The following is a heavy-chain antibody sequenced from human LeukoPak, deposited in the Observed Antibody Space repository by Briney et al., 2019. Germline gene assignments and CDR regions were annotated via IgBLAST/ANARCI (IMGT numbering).Heavy chain of an antibody. J-gene: IGHJ5*02. D-gene: IGHD4-17*01. CDR1: GFTFCSYG. V-gene: IGHV3-33*01. Sequence: GGSLRLSCAASGFTFCSYGMHWVRQAPGKGLEWVAVIWYDGSNKYYADSVKGRFTISRDNSENTLYLQMNSLRAEDTAVYYCARDHYGWFDPWGQGTLVTVSS. CDR3: ARDHYGWFDP. CDR2: IWYDGSNK.